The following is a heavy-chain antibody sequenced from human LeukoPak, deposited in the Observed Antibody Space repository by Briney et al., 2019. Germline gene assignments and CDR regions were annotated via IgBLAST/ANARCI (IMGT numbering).Heavy chain of an antibody. CDR2: IGSSTSTI. D-gene: IGHD3-22*01. Sequence: GESLRLSCAASGFTLGRYSMNWVRQAPGKGLEWVSYIGSSTSTIKYADSVKGRFTISSDSAKNSLYLQMNSLRAEDTAVYYCARGDDSSGYYYEPPDYWGQGTLVTVSS. V-gene: IGHV3-48*04. CDR1: GFTLGRYS. CDR3: ARGDDSSGYYYEPPDY. J-gene: IGHJ4*02.